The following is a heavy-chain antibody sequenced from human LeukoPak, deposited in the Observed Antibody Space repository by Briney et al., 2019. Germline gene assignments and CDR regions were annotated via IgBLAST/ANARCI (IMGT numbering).Heavy chain of an antibody. CDR3: ASAAVGGDGYRAQGPRSRD. CDR1: GGTFSSYA. V-gene: IGHV1-69*04. CDR2: IIPFLGIA. Sequence: GASVKVSCKASGGTFSSYAISWVRQAPGQGLEWMGRIIPFLGIANYAQKFQGRVTITADKSTSTAYMELSSLRSEDTAVYYCASAAVGGDGYRAQGPRSRDWGQGTLVTVSS. D-gene: IGHD5-24*01. J-gene: IGHJ4*02.